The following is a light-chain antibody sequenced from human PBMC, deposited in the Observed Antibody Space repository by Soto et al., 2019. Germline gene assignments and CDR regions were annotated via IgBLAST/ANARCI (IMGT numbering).Light chain of an antibody. V-gene: IGLV1-44*01. CDR1: SSNIGSNS. Sequence: QSVLTQPPSASGTPGQRVTISCSGSSSNIGSNSVNWYQQLPGTAPKLLIYNNNQRPSGVSDRFSGSKSGTSAFLAISGLQSEDEADYYCATWGDSLNGWVFGGGTKLTVL. CDR3: ATWGDSLNGWV. J-gene: IGLJ3*02. CDR2: NNN.